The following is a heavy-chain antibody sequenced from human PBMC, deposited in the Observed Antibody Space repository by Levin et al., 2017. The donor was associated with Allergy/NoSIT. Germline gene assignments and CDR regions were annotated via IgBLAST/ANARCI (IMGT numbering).Heavy chain of an antibody. CDR2: IYYSGST. Sequence: SETLSLTCTVSGGSISSGGYYWSWIRQHPGKGLEWIGYIYYSGSTYYNPSLKSRVTISVDTSKNQFSLKLSSVTAADTAVYYCARALYSNYVGGLYYYYYGMDVWGQGTTVTVSS. D-gene: IGHD4-11*01. J-gene: IGHJ6*02. CDR1: GGSISSGGYY. V-gene: IGHV4-31*03. CDR3: ARALYSNYVGGLYYYYYGMDV.